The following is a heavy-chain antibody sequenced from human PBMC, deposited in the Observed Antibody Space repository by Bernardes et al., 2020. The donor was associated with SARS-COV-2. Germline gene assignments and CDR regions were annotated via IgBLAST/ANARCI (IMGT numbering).Heavy chain of an antibody. J-gene: IGHJ3*02. CDR1: GFTFSSYA. D-gene: IGHD2-2*01. CDR3: ARGCSSTSCYGAFDI. V-gene: IGHV3-64*01. CDR2: ISSNGGST. Sequence: GGSLRLSCAASGFTFSSYAMHWVRQAPGKGLEYVSAISSNGGSTYYANSVKGRFTISRDNSKNTLYLQMGSLRAEDMAVYYCARGCSSTSCYGAFDIWGQGTMVTVSS.